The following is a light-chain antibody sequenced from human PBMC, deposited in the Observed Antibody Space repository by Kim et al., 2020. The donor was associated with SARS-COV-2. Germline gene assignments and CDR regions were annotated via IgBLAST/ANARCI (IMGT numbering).Light chain of an antibody. CDR1: KLGDQY. CDR3: QATWV. J-gene: IGLJ3*02. CDR2: HDN. Sequence: SYELTQPPSVSVSPGQTVTITCSGDKLGDQYASWFQQKPGQPPVLLIYHDNKRPSGIPERFFGSHSVRTATLTISGAQPLDEADYFCQATWVFGGGTQLTVL. V-gene: IGLV3-1*01.